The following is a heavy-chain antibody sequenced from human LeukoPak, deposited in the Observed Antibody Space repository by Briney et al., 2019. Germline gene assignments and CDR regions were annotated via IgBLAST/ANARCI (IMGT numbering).Heavy chain of an antibody. CDR2: IRYDGSNK. D-gene: IGHD3-22*01. J-gene: IGHJ4*02. CDR1: GFTFSSYG. Sequence: GGSLRLSCAASGFTFSSYGMHWVRQAPGKGLEWVAFIRYDGSNKYYADSVKGRFTISRDNSKNTLYLQMNSLRAEDTAVYYCAKDLYDSSGYYYEVWGSGFDYWGQGTLVTVSS. CDR3: AKDLYDSSGYYYEVWGSGFDY. V-gene: IGHV3-30*02.